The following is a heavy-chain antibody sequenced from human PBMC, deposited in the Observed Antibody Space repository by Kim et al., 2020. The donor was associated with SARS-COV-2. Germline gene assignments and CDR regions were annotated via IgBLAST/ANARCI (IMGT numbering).Heavy chain of an antibody. CDR3: ASALGH. V-gene: IGHV4-4*07. J-gene: IGHJ4*02. Sequence: YPSGRTNYLPSRQSRVTMSVDMSKNQFSLKLSSVTAADTAVYYCASALGHWGQGTLVTVSS. D-gene: IGHD3-16*02. CDR2: YPSGRT.